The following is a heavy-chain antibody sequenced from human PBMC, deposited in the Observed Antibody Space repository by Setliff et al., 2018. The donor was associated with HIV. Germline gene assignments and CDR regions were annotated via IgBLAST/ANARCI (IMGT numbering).Heavy chain of an antibody. CDR1: GGSFSGYY. D-gene: IGHD2-2*01. CDR3: ARGPAEWQIVVVPAAHWYFDL. CDR2: INHSGST. Sequence: LPETLSLTCAVYGGSFSGYYWNWIRQSPGKGLEWIGEINHSGSTNYNPSLKSRITISVDTSKKQFSLKLNSVTAADTAVYYCARGPAEWQIVVVPAAHWYFDLWGRGTLVTVSS. V-gene: IGHV4-34*01. J-gene: IGHJ2*01.